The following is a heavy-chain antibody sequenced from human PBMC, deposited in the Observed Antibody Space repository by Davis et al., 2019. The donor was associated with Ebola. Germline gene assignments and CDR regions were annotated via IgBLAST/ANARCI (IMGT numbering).Heavy chain of an antibody. CDR3: AKDTSNVWFDV. J-gene: IGHJ3*01. CDR1: GFTFTTYA. Sequence: GESLKISCAASGFTFTTYAMMWVRRAPGKGLEWVSTLGLSADTYYADSVKGRFTISRDNSKNTLHLQMNSLRVEDTAIYYCAKDTSNVWFDVWGQGTMVTVAS. D-gene: IGHD6-19*01. V-gene: IGHV3-23*01. CDR2: LGLSADT.